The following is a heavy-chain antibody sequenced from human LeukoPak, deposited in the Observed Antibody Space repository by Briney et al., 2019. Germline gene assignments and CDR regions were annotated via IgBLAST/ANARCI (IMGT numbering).Heavy chain of an antibody. CDR3: AAIEMAPTNYFDY. J-gene: IGHJ4*02. V-gene: IGHV4-39*01. CDR2: VSYSGDS. CDR1: GGSIITSSYY. D-gene: IGHD5-24*01. Sequence: SETLSLICSVSGGSIITSSYYWGWIRQPPGKGLEWIGNVSYSGDSYYNPSLKSRVTISVDTSENQFSLKLTSVTATDTAVYYCAAIEMAPTNYFDYWGQGKLVTVSS.